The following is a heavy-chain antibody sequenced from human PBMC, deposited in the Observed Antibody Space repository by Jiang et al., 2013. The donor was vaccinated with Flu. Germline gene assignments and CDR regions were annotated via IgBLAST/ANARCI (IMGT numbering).Heavy chain of an antibody. V-gene: IGHV3-15*07. Sequence: FVKPGGSLRLSCEASGFIFDNAWMHWVRQAPGKGLEWVGRIKTKIDGGTADYAAPVKGRFTVSRDDSKSTLYLEMNSLKTKDTAVYYCTTNYGDYFWSSFDFWGQGTLVTVSS. CDR1: GFIFDNAW. CDR2: IKTKIDGGTA. CDR3: TTNYGDYFWSSFDF. J-gene: IGHJ4*02. D-gene: IGHD4-17*01.